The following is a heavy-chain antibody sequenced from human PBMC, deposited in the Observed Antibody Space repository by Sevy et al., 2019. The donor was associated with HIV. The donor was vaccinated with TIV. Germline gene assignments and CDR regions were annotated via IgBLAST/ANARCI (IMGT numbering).Heavy chain of an antibody. J-gene: IGHJ4*02. Sequence: GGSLRLSCVASGFTFSDHYMEWVRQAPGKGLEWVGRTRNKADGYTTEYAASVKGRLTISRDESKNSLYVQMNSLKAEDTAVYYCATPAGIAAAGRVFDYWGQGTLVTVSS. CDR3: ATPAGIAAAGRVFDY. CDR1: GFTFSDHY. CDR2: TRNKADGYTT. D-gene: IGHD6-13*01. V-gene: IGHV3-72*01.